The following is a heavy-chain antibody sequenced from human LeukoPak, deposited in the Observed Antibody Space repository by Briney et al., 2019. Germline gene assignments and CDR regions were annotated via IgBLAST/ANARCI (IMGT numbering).Heavy chain of an antibody. CDR2: ISGSGDTT. CDR1: GFTFSNYA. D-gene: IGHD2-2*02. V-gene: IGHV3-23*01. J-gene: IGHJ4*02. Sequence: PGGSLRLSCAASGFTFSNYAMSWVRQAPGKGPEWVSAISGSGDTTYYADSLKGRFPISRDNSKNTLYLQMNSLTAEDTAVYYCAKDLHCSSTSCYTGIFDYWGQGTLVTVSS. CDR3: AKDLHCSSTSCYTGIFDY.